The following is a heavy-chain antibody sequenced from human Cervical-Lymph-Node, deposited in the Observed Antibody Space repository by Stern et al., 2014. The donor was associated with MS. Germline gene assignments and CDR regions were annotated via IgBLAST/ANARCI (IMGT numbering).Heavy chain of an antibody. CDR2: INSRGAST. D-gene: IGHD3-16*01. J-gene: IGHJ4*02. V-gene: IGHV1-46*01. Sequence: QVQLVESGAEVTEPGASVKISCKAAGNTFTNYHVHWVRQAPGQRLEWMGIINSRGASTTYAQKFQGRVTMTRDMFTSTVYIEMSSLTSEDTAVYYCARDGLGYDHHFDLWGQGTLVTVSS. CDR1: GNTFTNYH. CDR3: ARDGLGYDHHFDL.